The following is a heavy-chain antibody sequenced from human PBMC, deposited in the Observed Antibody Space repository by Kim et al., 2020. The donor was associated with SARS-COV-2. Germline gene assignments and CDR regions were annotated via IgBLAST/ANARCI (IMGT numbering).Heavy chain of an antibody. Sequence: SETLSLTCTVSGGSVSSGSYYWSWIRQPPGKGLEWIGYIYYSGSTNYNPSLKSRVTISVDTSKNQFSLKLSSVTAADTAVYYCASSGPAYYYGSGSYSEIDYWGQGTLVTVSS. CDR2: IYYSGST. CDR3: ASSGPAYYYGSGSYSEIDY. V-gene: IGHV4-61*01. J-gene: IGHJ4*02. CDR1: GGSVSSGSYY. D-gene: IGHD3-10*01.